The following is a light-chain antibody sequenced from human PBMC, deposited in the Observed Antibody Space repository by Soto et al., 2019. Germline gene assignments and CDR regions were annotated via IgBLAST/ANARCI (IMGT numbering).Light chain of an antibody. CDR3: QQYEKSPPSIT. V-gene: IGKV3-15*01. J-gene: IGKJ5*01. CDR2: GTS. CDR1: QTLNNN. Sequence: GMTLSPAPVSVSPWSRATPSCRAVQTLNNNVAWYQHKPGQAPRLLIYGTSTRATGISARFSGGGSGTEFTLTISSLQSEDFAVYYCQQYEKSPPSITFCQGTRLEIK.